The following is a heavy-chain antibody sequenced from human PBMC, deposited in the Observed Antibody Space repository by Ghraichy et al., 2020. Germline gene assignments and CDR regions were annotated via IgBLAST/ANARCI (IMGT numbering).Heavy chain of an antibody. D-gene: IGHD5-24*01. J-gene: IGHJ4*02. CDR2: IYSGGST. CDR1: GFTVSSNY. CDR3: ARERGRDGYNRPYYFDY. Sequence: GESLNISCAASGFTVSSNYMSWVRQAPGKGLEWVSVIYSGGSTYYADSVKGRFTISRDNSKNTLYLQMNSLRAEDTAVYYCARERGRDGYNRPYYFDYWGQGTLVTVSS. V-gene: IGHV3-53*01.